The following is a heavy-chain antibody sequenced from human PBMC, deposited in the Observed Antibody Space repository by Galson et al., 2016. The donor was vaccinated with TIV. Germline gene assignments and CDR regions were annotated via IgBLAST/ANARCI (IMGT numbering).Heavy chain of an antibody. J-gene: IGHJ3*01. D-gene: IGHD6-19*01. Sequence: TLSLTCAVSGASVSSGNYYWTWIRQPPGKGLECIGYIFSSGSTKYNPSLKSRVAISVDTSRNQFSLKLTPVTAADTAVYYCARDSWGSGYNSGWEGFDLWGQGTMVTVSS. V-gene: IGHV4-61*01. CDR1: GASVSSGNYY. CDR3: ARDSWGSGYNSGWEGFDL. CDR2: IFSSGST.